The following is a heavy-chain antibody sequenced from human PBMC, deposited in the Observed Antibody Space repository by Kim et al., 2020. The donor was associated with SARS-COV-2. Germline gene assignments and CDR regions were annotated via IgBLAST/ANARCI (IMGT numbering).Heavy chain of an antibody. D-gene: IGHD3-22*01. CDR3: TTDFHYYDSSGYYYWFDP. J-gene: IGHJ5*02. V-gene: IGHV3-15*01. Sequence: KGRLTISRDDSRNTLYLQMNSLKTEDTAVYYCTTDFHYYDSSGYYYWFDPWGQGTLVTVSS.